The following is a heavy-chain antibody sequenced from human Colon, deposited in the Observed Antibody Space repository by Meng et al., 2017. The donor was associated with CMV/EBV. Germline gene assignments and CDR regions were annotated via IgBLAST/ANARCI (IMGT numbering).Heavy chain of an antibody. CDR2: VSGDGTVT. D-gene: IGHD2/OR15-2a*01. CDR3: AREFLTSSWYFYALDL. Sequence: GESLKISCAVSGFTFSNHWMHWVRQVPGEGLVWVSRVSGDGTVTAYADSVEGRFTISRDNAENTLFLHMSGLRVDDSAVYFCAREFLTSSWYFYALDLWGPETAVTVSS. J-gene: IGHJ3*01. CDR1: GFTFSNHW. V-gene: IGHV3-74*01.